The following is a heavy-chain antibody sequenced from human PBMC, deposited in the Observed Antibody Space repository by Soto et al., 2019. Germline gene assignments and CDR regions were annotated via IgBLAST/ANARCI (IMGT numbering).Heavy chain of an antibody. CDR1: VFMFSAYT. CDR3: ATPYYYNH. J-gene: IGHJ4*02. V-gene: IGHV3-21*01. Sequence: WGSLRLSCSASVFMFSAYTMSWVRQAPGKGLEWLSSITSNSDHIDYADSVRGRFTVSRDNARKSLYLQMDSLGAEDTGVYYCATPYYYNHWGPGTLVTVSS. CDR2: ITSNSDHI.